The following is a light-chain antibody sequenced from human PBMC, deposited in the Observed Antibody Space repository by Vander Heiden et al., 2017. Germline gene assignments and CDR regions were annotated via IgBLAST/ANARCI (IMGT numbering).Light chain of an antibody. CDR3: QQYSDWPRT. Sequence: AMTQPPSILSASAGERATLSWRASRSVSANLAWYQQKPSQAPRLIIYGTSTRATGVPARFSGSGSGTQFILSISRLQSEDFALYYCQQYSDWPRTFGQGTKVEIK. CDR2: GTS. J-gene: IGKJ1*01. V-gene: IGKV3-15*01. CDR1: RSVSAN.